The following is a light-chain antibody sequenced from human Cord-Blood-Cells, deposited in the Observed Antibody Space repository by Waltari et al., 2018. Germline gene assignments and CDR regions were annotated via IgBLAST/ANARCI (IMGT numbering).Light chain of an antibody. CDR1: QSVSSN. V-gene: IGKV3-15*01. J-gene: IGKJ1*01. CDR3: QQYNNWWT. Sequence: ELVMTQSPATLSVSPGERATLSCRASQSVSSNLAWYQQKPGQAPRLLIYGASTRATGIPARFSGSGSGTEFTLTISSLQSEDFAVDYCQQYNNWWTFGQGTKVEIK. CDR2: GAS.